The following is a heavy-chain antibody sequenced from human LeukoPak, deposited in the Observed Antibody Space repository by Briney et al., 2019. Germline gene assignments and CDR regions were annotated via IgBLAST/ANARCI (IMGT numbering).Heavy chain of an antibody. D-gene: IGHD6-19*01. V-gene: IGHV1-3*01. CDR2: INAGNGNT. CDR3: ARDFLVAVAGRRDY. J-gene: IGHJ4*02. CDR1: GYTFTSYA. Sequence: ASVKVSCKASGYTFTSYAMHWVHQAPGQRLEWMGWINAGNGNTKYSQKFQGRVTITRDTSASTAYMELSSLRSEDTAVYYCARDFLVAVAGRRDYWGQGTLVTVSS.